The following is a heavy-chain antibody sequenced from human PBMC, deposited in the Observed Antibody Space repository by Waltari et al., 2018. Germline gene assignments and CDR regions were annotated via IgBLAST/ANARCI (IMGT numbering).Heavy chain of an antibody. CDR3: ARGYYDSSGYYFYFDY. V-gene: IGHV1-69*01. J-gene: IGHJ4*02. D-gene: IGHD3-22*01. Sequence: QVQLVQPGAEVTKPGSSVKVSCKASGGPFSSYAISWVRPAPRQGLAWMGGIIPIFSTANYAQKFQGRVTITADESTSTAYMELSSLRSEDTAVYYCARGYYDSSGYYFYFDYWGQGTLVTVSS. CDR1: GGPFSSYA. CDR2: IIPIFSTA.